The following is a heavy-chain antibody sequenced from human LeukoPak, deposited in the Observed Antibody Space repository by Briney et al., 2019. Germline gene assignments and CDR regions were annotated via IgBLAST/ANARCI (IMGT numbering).Heavy chain of an antibody. CDR2: IIPIFGTA. D-gene: IGHD3-3*01. Sequence: GASVKVSCKASGGTFSSYALSWVRQAPGQGLEWMGRIIPIFGTANYAQKFQGRVTITTDESTSTAYMELSSLRSEDTAVYYCARQTILDFWSGYYTGAFDIWGQGTMVTVSS. CDR3: ARQTILDFWSGYYTGAFDI. V-gene: IGHV1-69*05. CDR1: GGTFSSYA. J-gene: IGHJ3*02.